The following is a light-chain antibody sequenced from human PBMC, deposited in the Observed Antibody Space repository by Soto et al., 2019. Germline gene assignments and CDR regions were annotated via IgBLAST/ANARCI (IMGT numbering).Light chain of an antibody. V-gene: IGKV3-20*01. CDR1: QSVGSN. CDR2: GAS. Sequence: EIVLTQSPGTLSLSPGERVTLSCRASQSVGSNLAWFQQTPXQAPRLXXYGASNRATGIPDRFSGSGSGTDLTLTISRLETEDFAMYYCHQYGNSPQVTFGQGTRLEIK. J-gene: IGKJ5*01. CDR3: HQYGNSPQVT.